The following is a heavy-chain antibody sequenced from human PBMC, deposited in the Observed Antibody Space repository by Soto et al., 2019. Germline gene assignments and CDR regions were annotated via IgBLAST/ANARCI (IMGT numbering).Heavy chain of an antibody. V-gene: IGHV1-18*01. Sequence: QVHLVQSGAEVKKPGASVKVSCKGSGYAFTTYGITWVRQAPGQGLEWMGWISAHNGNTNYAQKLQGRVTVTRDTSTRTAYMVLRSLRSDDTAVYFCARGRYGDYWGQGALVTVSS. D-gene: IGHD1-1*01. CDR2: ISAHNGNT. J-gene: IGHJ4*02. CDR1: GYAFTTYG. CDR3: ARGRYGDY.